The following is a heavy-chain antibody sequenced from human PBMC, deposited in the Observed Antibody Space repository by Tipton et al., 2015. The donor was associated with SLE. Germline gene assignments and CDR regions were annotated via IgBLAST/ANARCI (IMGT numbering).Heavy chain of an antibody. J-gene: IGHJ4*02. D-gene: IGHD4-17*01. V-gene: IGHV4-39*07. CDR3: ARSHYGDAAYY. CDR2: IYYSGST. Sequence: TLSLTCTVSGGSISSSSYYWGWIRQPPGKGLEWIGSIYYSGSTYYNPSLKSRVTILVDTSKNQFSLKLSSVTAADTAVYYCARSHYGDAAYYWGQGTLVTVSS. CDR1: GGSISSSSYY.